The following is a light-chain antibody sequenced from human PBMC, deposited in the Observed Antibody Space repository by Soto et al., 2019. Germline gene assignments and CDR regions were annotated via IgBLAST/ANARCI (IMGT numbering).Light chain of an antibody. J-gene: IGLJ1*01. CDR2: EVN. V-gene: IGLV2-14*03. CDR1: SSDIGAYDF. CDR3: CSYTSSPYL. Sequence: QSVLTQPASVSGSPGESLTISCTGSSSDIGAYDFVSWYQQPPGKAPKLLMFEVNKRPSGVSGRFSGSKSGITASLTISELQADDEADYYCCSYTSSPYLFGSGTKVTVL.